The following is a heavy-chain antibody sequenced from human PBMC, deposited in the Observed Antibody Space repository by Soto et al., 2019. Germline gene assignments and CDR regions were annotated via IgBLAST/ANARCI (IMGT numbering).Heavy chain of an antibody. V-gene: IGHV3-23*01. CDR3: AKNPGYYYDSTGYHFDY. J-gene: IGHJ4*02. D-gene: IGHD3-22*01. CDR2: ISGSGAYT. CDR1: GFTFSSHS. Sequence: GGSLRLSCATSGFTFSSHSMNWVRQAPGKGLEWVSPISGSGAYTYFAESVKGRFTISRDNSKNTLDLQMNSLRAEDTAVYYCAKNPGYYYDSTGYHFDYWGQGTLVTVSS.